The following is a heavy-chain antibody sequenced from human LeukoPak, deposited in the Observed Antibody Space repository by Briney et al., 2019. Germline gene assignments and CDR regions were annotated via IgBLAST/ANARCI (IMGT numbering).Heavy chain of an antibody. V-gene: IGHV3-21*01. D-gene: IGHD1-26*01. J-gene: IGHJ4*02. CDR2: ISSSSSYI. CDR3: ARDSGELRYYFDY. Sequence: GGSLRLSCAASGFTFSSYSMNWVRQAPGKGLEWVSSISSSSSYIYYADSVKGRFTISRDNAKNSLYLQMNSPRAEDTAVYYCARDSGELRYYFDYWGQGTLVTVSS. CDR1: GFTFSSYS.